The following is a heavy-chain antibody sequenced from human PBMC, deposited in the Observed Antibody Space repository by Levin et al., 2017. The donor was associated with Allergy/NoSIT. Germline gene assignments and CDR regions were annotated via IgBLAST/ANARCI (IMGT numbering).Heavy chain of an antibody. J-gene: IGHJ4*02. CDR3: AADSSGHLY. Sequence: GESLKISCAASEFTFSSYWMSWVRQAPGKGLEWVANIKQDGSDKYYVDSVRGRFTISRDNAKNSLYLQMNSLRAEDTAVYYCAADSSGHLYWGQGTLVTVSS. V-gene: IGHV3-7*01. CDR2: IKQDGSDK. D-gene: IGHD3-22*01. CDR1: EFTFSSYW.